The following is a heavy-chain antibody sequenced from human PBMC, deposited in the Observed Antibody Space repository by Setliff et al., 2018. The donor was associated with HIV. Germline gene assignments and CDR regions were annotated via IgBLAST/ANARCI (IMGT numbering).Heavy chain of an antibody. D-gene: IGHD3-16*01. CDR3: ARGGAVSADFDS. Sequence: SETLSLTCTVSGGSIRTGAYYWGWIRQPPGKGLEWIGSIYYNGRTFYKPSLKSRLTISVDTSKNQFSLSLNSVTAADTAVYFCARGGAVSADFDSWGQGTLVTVSS. CDR2: IYYNGRT. CDR1: GGSIRTGAYY. J-gene: IGHJ5*01. V-gene: IGHV4-39*07.